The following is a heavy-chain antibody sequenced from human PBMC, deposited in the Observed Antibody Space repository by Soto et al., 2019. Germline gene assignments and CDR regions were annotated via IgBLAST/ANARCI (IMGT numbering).Heavy chain of an antibody. CDR3: ARGYYGSGGPDV. V-gene: IGHV4-31*03. CDR2: IDNTGFT. D-gene: IGHD3-10*01. J-gene: IGHJ4*02. Sequence: SETLSLTCTVSDGSISSGYYYNWLRQYPGRGLEWIGYIDNTGFTHYSSSLKSRFTISIDTSANQFSMTLSSVTAADTAIYYCARGYYGSGGPDVWGQGTLVTVSS. CDR1: DGSISSGYY.